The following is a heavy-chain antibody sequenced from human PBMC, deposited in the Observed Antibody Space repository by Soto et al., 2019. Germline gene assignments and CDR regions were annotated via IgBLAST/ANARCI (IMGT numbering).Heavy chain of an antibody. CDR2: TYYRSKWYN. Sequence: PSETLSLTCAISGDSVSSNSAAWNWIRQSPSRGLEWLGRTYYRSKWYNDYAVSVKSRITINPDTSKNQFSLQLNSVTPEDTAVYYCARVLGEERVRRGFYYYYMDVWGKGTTVTVSS. J-gene: IGHJ6*03. V-gene: IGHV6-1*01. CDR1: GDSVSSNSAA. D-gene: IGHD3-16*01. CDR3: ARVLGEERVRRGFYYYYMDV.